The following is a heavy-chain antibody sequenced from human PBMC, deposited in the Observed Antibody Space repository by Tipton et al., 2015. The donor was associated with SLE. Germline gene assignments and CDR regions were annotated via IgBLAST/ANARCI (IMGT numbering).Heavy chain of an antibody. CDR1: GGSISSGSYY. Sequence: TLSLTCTVSGGSISSGSYYWSWIRQPAGKGLEWIGRIYTSGSTNYNPSLKSRVTISVDTPKNQFSLKLSSVTAADTAVYYCARAPGQLWPWDYWGQGTLVTVSS. V-gene: IGHV4-61*02. CDR3: ARAPGQLWPWDY. J-gene: IGHJ4*02. D-gene: IGHD5-18*01. CDR2: IYTSGST.